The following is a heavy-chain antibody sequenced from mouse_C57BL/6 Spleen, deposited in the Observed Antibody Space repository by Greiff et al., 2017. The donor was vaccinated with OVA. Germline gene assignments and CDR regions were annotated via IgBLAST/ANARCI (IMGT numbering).Heavy chain of an antibody. CDR3: ARYYYGSRGGYFDV. V-gene: IGHV1-55*01. CDR2: IYPGSGST. CDR1: GYTFTGYW. Sequence: VQLQEPGAELVKPGASVKMSCKASGYTFTGYWITWVKQRPGQGLEWIGDIYPGSGSTNYNEKFKSKATLTVDTSSSTAYMQLSSLTSEDSAVYCCARYYYGSRGGYFDVWGTGTTVTVSS. J-gene: IGHJ1*03. D-gene: IGHD1-1*01.